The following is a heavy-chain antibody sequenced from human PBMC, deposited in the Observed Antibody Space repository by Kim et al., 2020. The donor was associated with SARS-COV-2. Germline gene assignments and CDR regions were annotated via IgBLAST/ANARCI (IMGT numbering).Heavy chain of an antibody. V-gene: IGHV4-30-4*01. Sequence: SETLSLTCTVSGGSISSGDYYWSWIRQPPGKGLEWIGYIYYSGSTYYNPSLKSRVTISVDTSKNQFSLKLSSVTAADTAVYYCARVPRFDVVVVPAASSWFDSWGQGTLVTVSS. D-gene: IGHD2-2*01. CDR3: ARVPRFDVVVVPAASSWFDS. J-gene: IGHJ5*01. CDR2: IYYSGST. CDR1: GGSISSGDYY.